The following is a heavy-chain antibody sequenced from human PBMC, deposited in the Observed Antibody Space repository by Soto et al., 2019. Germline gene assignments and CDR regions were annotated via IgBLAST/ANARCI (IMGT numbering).Heavy chain of an antibody. V-gene: IGHV1-18*04. Sequence: ASVKVSCKSFGYTFSMSGISWVRQAPGQGLEWMGWISGYNGNTNYEQKFQDRVTMTTDTTTNTAYMELRSLRSDDTAVYYCAREGPRPYYYYGMDVWGQGTTVTVSS. J-gene: IGHJ6*02. CDR1: GYTFSMSG. CDR3: AREGPRPYYYYGMDV. CDR2: ISGYNGNT.